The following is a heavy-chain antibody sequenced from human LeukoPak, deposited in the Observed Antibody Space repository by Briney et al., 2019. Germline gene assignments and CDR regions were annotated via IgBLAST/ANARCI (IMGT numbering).Heavy chain of an antibody. D-gene: IGHD5-24*01. CDR2: INHSEST. J-gene: IGHJ4*02. V-gene: IGHV4-34*01. Sequence: SETLSLTCAVYGGSFSGYYWSWIRQPPGKGLEWIGEINHSESTNYNPSLKSRVTISVDTSKNQFSLKLSSVTAADTAVYYCARGGDGYNYGDFDYWGQGTLVTVSS. CDR1: GGSFSGYY. CDR3: ARGGDGYNYGDFDY.